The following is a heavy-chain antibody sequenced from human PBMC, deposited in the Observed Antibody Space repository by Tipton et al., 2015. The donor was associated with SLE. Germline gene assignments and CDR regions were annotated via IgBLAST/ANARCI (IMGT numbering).Heavy chain of an antibody. CDR2: INTYNGNT. CDR1: GYTFICYG. D-gene: IGHD6-13*01. V-gene: IGHV1-18*01. CDR3: ARGPLAAGNRFDP. Sequence: QVQLVQSGPEVKKPGASVKVSCKASGYTFICYGITWVRQAPGQGLEWMGWINTYNGNTNYAQKIQARVTMTTDTSTSTVCMELRSLTSDDTGVYYCARGPLAAGNRFDPWGQGTLVTVSP. J-gene: IGHJ5*02.